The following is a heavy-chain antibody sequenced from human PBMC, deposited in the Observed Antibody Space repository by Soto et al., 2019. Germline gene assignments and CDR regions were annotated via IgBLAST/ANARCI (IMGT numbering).Heavy chain of an antibody. CDR2: ISYDGSNK. CDR3: AKDLHDGDSLYYGMDV. D-gene: IGHD4-17*01. Sequence: QVQLVESGGGVVQPGRSLRLSCAASGFTFSSYGMHWVRQAPGKGLEWVAVISYDGSNKYYADSVKGRFTISRDNSKNTLYLQMNSLRAEDTAVYYCAKDLHDGDSLYYGMDVWGQGTTVTVSS. J-gene: IGHJ6*02. CDR1: GFTFSSYG. V-gene: IGHV3-30*18.